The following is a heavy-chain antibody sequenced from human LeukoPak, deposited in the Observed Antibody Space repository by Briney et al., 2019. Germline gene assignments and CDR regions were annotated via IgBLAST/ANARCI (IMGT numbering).Heavy chain of an antibody. V-gene: IGHV3-21*01. J-gene: IGHJ4*02. CDR1: GFTFSSYS. Sequence: GGSLRLSCAASGFTFSSYSMHWVRQAPGKGLEWVSSLSGSSRYIYYADSLKGRFTISRDNAKNSLYLQMNSLRADDTAVYYCASRLSFTDDYWGQGTLVTVSS. CDR2: LSGSSRYI. D-gene: IGHD2-8*01. CDR3: ASRLSFTDDY.